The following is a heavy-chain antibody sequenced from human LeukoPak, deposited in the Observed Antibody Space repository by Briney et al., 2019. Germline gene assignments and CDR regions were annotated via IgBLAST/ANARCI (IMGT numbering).Heavy chain of an antibody. J-gene: IGHJ4*02. Sequence: PWGALRLSCAASEFIFSDFAMHWVRQATGKGLEWVGRIRTKVDSYATTYAASVKGRFTVSRDDSKNTAYLEMNSLKSEDTAVYYCARPSSGFHFWGQGTLVTVSS. D-gene: IGHD3-22*01. CDR3: ARPSSGFHF. CDR1: EFIFSDFA. V-gene: IGHV3-73*01. CDR2: IRTKVDSYAT.